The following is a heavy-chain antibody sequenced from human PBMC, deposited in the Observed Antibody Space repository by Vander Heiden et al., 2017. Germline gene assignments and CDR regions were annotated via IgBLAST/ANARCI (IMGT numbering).Heavy chain of an antibody. CDR2: FDPEDGET. V-gene: IGHV1-24*01. J-gene: IGHJ4*01. CDR1: GHTLTELS. Sequence: ASVKVSCKVSGHTLTELSMHWVRQAPGKGLEWMGGFDPEDGETIYAQKVQGRVTMTEDTSTDTAYMELRRMRSEETAVYYCATAPGYPRWSPFRYRCHGTLITVSS. CDR3: ATAPGYPRWSPFRY. D-gene: IGHD2-15*01.